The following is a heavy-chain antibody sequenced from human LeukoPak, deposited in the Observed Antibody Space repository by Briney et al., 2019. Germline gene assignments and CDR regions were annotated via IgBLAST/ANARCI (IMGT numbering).Heavy chain of an antibody. CDR2: IKHDESEK. CDR3: TRRLDD. Sequence: GGSLRLSCAASGFTFSSYAMSWVRQAPGKGLEWVANIKHDESEKNYLDSVKGRFTISRDNAQNSLYLQMNGLRVEDTAVYYCTRRLDDWGQGTLVTVSS. CDR1: GFTFSSYA. D-gene: IGHD3-16*01. J-gene: IGHJ4*02. V-gene: IGHV3-7*01.